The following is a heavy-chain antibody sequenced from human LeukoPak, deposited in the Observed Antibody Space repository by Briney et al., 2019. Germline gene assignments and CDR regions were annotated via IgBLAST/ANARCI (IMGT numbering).Heavy chain of an antibody. CDR1: GGTFSSYA. Sequence: SVKVSCKASGGTFSSYAISWVRQAPGQGLEWMGGIIPIFGTANYAQKFQGRVTITADESTSTAYMELSSLRSEDTAVYYCASHYCGGDCYPPKYYFDYWGQGTLVTVSS. J-gene: IGHJ4*02. V-gene: IGHV1-69*13. CDR2: IIPIFGTA. D-gene: IGHD2-21*02. CDR3: ASHYCGGDCYPPKYYFDY.